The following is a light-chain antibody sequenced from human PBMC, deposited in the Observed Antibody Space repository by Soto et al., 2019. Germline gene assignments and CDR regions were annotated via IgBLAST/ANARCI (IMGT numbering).Light chain of an antibody. CDR3: QSYDSGGKVV. CDR1: SGSIASNY. V-gene: IGLV6-57*02. CDR2: ADN. J-gene: IGLJ2*01. Sequence: NFMLTQPHSVSESPGKTVTISCTGSSGSIASNYVQWYQQRPGSAPTTVIYADNQRSSGVPDRFSGAIDSSSNSASLTISGLKTEDEADYYCQSYDSGGKVVFGGGTKLTVL.